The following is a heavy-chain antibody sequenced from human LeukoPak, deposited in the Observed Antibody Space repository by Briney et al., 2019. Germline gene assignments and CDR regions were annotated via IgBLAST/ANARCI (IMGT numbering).Heavy chain of an antibody. CDR3: ARGIRYGSGDFDY. Sequence: ASVKVSCKASGYTFTSYGISWVRQAPGQGLEWMGWISAYNGNTNYAQKFQGRVTITADESTSTAYMELSSLRSEDTAVYYCARGIRYGSGDFDYWGQGTLVTVSS. CDR1: GYTFTSYG. D-gene: IGHD3-10*01. CDR2: ISAYNGNT. J-gene: IGHJ4*02. V-gene: IGHV1-18*01.